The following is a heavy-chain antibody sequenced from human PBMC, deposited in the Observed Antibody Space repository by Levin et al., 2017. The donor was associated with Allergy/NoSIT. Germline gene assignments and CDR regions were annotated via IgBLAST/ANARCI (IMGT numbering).Heavy chain of an antibody. J-gene: IGHJ6*02. D-gene: IGHD4-17*01. CDR3: ARLNYTDSLNFHGMDV. Sequence: SETLSLTCTVSGDSVTRTSSYWGWIRQPPGKGLEWIGSIHYSGSTYYNPSLKSRVTVSVDTSKNQFSLRLTSVTAADTAVYYCARLNYTDSLNFHGMDVWGQGTTVTVSS. CDR2: IHYSGST. V-gene: IGHV4-39*01. CDR1: GDSVTRTSSY.